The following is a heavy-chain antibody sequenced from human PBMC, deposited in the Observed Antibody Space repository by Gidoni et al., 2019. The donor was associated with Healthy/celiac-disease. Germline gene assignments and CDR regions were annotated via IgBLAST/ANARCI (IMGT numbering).Heavy chain of an antibody. Sequence: EVQLVESGGGLVQPGRSLRLSCAASGFTFCDYAMPWVRPAPGKGLVWVSGISWNSGSIGYADSVKGRFTISRDNAKNSLYLQMNSLRAEDTALYYCAKTAVVAATLQYYFDYWGQGTLVTVSS. D-gene: IGHD2-15*01. J-gene: IGHJ4*02. CDR1: GFTFCDYA. CDR2: ISWNSGSI. V-gene: IGHV3-9*01. CDR3: AKTAVVAATLQYYFDY.